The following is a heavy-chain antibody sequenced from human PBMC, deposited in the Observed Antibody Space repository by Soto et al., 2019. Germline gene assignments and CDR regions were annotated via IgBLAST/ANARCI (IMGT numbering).Heavy chain of an antibody. D-gene: IGHD5-12*01. V-gene: IGHV1-46*01. CDR1: GDTFTTYY. J-gene: IGHJ6*02. Sequence: QVQLVQSGAEVKKPGASVKVSCKASGDTFTTYYMHWVRQAPGQGLEWMGIINPRGGTTSYAQKFQGGVTMTRDTSTSTVYMELSSRRSEDTAVYYCARESVDIVATTRVSGGMDVWGQGTTVTVSS. CDR2: INPRGGTT. CDR3: ARESVDIVATTRVSGGMDV.